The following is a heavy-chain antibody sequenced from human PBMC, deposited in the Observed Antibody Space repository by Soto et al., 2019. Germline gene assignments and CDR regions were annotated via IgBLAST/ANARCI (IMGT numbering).Heavy chain of an antibody. CDR1: GFTFSSYV. V-gene: IGHV3-23*01. J-gene: IGHJ5*02. CDR2: ITATGGNT. Sequence: EVQLLESGGGLVQPGGSLRLSCAASGFTFSSYVMSWVRQAPGKGLEWVSAITATGGNTYYADSVKGRFTISRDSYKNTLSLQMNSRRAEDKAVYYCAKARGLEIRWNWFDPWGQGTLVTVSS. D-gene: IGHD1-1*01. CDR3: AKARGLEIRWNWFDP.